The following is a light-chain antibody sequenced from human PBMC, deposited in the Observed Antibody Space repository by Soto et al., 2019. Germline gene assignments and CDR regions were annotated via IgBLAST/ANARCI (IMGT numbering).Light chain of an antibody. J-gene: IGLJ2*01. CDR1: SGSVSTSYY. V-gene: IGLV8-61*01. CDR2: NTN. CDR3: GLRMRSGIAV. Sequence: QAVVTQEPSFSVSPGGTVTLTCGLSSGSVSTSYYPSWYQQTPGQAPRTLIYNTNSRSSGVPDRFSGSILGNKAALTITGAQADDVSDYYVGLRMRSGIAVFGGGTKLTVL.